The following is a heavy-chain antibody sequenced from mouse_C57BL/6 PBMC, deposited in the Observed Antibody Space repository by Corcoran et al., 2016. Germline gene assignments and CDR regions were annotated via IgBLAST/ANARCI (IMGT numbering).Heavy chain of an antibody. V-gene: IGHV1-19*01. CDR2: INPYNGGT. D-gene: IGHD2-1*01. J-gene: IGHJ4*01. Sequence: EVQLQQSGPVLVKPGASVKMSCKASGYTFTDYYMNWVKQSHGKSLEWIGVINPYNGGTSYNQKFKGKATLTVDKSSSTAYMQLSSLTSEDSAVYFCARSDGNDAMDYWGQGTSVTVSS. CDR1: GYTFTDYY. CDR3: ARSDGNDAMDY.